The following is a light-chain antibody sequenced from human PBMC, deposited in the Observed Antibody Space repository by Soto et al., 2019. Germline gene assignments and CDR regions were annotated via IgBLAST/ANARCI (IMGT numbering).Light chain of an antibody. CDR3: MIWPSKALRV. Sequence: QLVLTQPPSSSASPGESARLTCTLPSDINVVDYDIYWYQQKPGSPPRYLLFYYSDSDKGQGSGVPRRFSGSKDASANTGIFLIIGLQSEDEADDYCMIWPSKALRVFGGGTKVTVL. J-gene: IGLJ3*02. CDR2: YYSDSDK. V-gene: IGLV5-37*01. CDR1: SDINVVDYD.